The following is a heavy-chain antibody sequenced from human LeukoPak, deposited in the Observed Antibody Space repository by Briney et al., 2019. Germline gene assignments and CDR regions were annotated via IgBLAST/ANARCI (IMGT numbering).Heavy chain of an antibody. Sequence: ASVKVSCKASGYTFTSYGISWVRQAPGQGLEWMGWISGYNGNTNYAQNLQGRVTMTTDTSTSTVYMELRSLRSDDTAVYYCARVVTPRYCTTTSCYWKGWFDPWGQGTLVTVSS. V-gene: IGHV1-18*01. CDR3: ARVVTPRYCTTTSCYWKGWFDP. J-gene: IGHJ5*02. CDR2: ISGYNGNT. CDR1: GYTFTSYG. D-gene: IGHD2-2*01.